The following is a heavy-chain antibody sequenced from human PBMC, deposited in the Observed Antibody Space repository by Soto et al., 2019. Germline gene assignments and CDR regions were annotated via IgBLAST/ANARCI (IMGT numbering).Heavy chain of an antibody. CDR3: ARGSVVTVGSSGSYHY. Sequence: KSSETLSLTCAVYGGSFSAYYWRWIRQPPGKGLEWIGEINHSGGTSYNPSLKSRVTISVDTSKSQFSLKLTSVTAADRAVYYCARGSVVTVGSSGSYHYWGPGPPVTGSS. D-gene: IGHD3-22*01. CDR2: INHSGGT. CDR1: GGSFSAYY. V-gene: IGHV4-34*01. J-gene: IGHJ4*02.